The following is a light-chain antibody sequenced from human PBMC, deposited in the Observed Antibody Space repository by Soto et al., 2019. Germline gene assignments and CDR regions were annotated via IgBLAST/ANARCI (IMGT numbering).Light chain of an antibody. Sequence: QSVLTQPPSASGSPGQSVTISCTGTSSDVGGYNYVSWYQQHPGKAPKLMIYEVSKRPSGVPDRFSGSKSGNTASLTVSGLQAEDEADYYCTSYADSNNLVFGGGTKLPVL. V-gene: IGLV2-8*01. CDR3: TSYADSNNLV. J-gene: IGLJ2*01. CDR1: SSDVGGYNY. CDR2: EVS.